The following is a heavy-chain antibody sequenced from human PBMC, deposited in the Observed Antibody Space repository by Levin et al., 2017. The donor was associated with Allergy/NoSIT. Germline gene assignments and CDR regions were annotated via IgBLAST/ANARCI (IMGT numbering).Heavy chain of an antibody. CDR1: GGSISSGDYY. CDR3: ASVDKVTTTSYYFDY. V-gene: IGHV4-31*03. J-gene: IGHJ4*02. D-gene: IGHD5-12*01. Sequence: PSETLSLTCSVSGGSISSGDYYWSWIRQHPGTGLEWIAYIYYSGSTYYNPSLKSRVTISVDTSQNQFSLKLYSVTAADTAVYYCASVDKVTTTSYYFDYWGQGTLVTVSS. CDR2: IYYSGST.